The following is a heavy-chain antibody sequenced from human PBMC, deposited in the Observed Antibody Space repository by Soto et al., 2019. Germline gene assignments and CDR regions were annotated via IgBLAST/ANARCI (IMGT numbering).Heavy chain of an antibody. V-gene: IGHV3-30-3*01. J-gene: IGHJ3*02. Sequence: QVQLVESGGGVVQPGRSLRLSCAASGFTFSSYAMHWVRQAPGKGLEWVAVISYDGSNKYYADSVKGRFTISRDNSKNTLYLQMNSLRAEDTAVYYCARESSGWYCEDAFDIWGQGTMVTVSS. CDR1: GFTFSSYA. D-gene: IGHD6-19*01. CDR3: ARESSGWYCEDAFDI. CDR2: ISYDGSNK.